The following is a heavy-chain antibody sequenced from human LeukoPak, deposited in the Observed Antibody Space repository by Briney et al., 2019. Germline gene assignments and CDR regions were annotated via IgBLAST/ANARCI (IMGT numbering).Heavy chain of an antibody. D-gene: IGHD1-14*01. CDR3: ARDRVTVYPNWFDP. J-gene: IGHJ5*02. CDR2: ISYDGSNE. V-gene: IGHV3-30*04. Sequence: GGSLRLSCAASGFTFSSYEMNWVRQAPGKGLEWVAIISYDGSNEYYADSVKGRFTISRDNAKNSLYLQMNSLRAEDTALYYCARDRVTVYPNWFDPWGQGTLVTVSS. CDR1: GFTFSSYE.